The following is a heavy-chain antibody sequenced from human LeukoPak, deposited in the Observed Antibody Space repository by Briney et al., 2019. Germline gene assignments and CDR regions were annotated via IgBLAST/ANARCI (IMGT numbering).Heavy chain of an antibody. Sequence: KLSYKASGGTFSIYAISWVRQAPGQGLEWMVGISPIFGTANYTQKFQGRVTITADESTSTAYMELSSLRSEDTAVYHCARGLPYDCSSTSCYSGHAFDIWGQGTMVTVSS. CDR2: ISPIFGTA. CDR3: ARGLPYDCSSTSCYSGHAFDI. V-gene: IGHV1-69*01. CDR1: GGTFSIYA. J-gene: IGHJ3*02. D-gene: IGHD2-2*01.